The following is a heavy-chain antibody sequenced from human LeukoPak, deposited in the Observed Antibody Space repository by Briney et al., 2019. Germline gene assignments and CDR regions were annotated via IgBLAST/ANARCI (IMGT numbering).Heavy chain of an antibody. CDR3: AKLPGDFGL. Sequence: GGSLRLSCAASGFTFSSYGMSWVRQAPGKGLEWVSAIGGGGGSTYYADSVKGRFTISRDNSKNTLYLQMNSLRAEDTAVYYCAKLPGDFGLWGRGTLVTVSS. V-gene: IGHV3-23*01. CDR2: IGGGGGST. D-gene: IGHD7-27*01. CDR1: GFTFSSYG. J-gene: IGHJ2*01.